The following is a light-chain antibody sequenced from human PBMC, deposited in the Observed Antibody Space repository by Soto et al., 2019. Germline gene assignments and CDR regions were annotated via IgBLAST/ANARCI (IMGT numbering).Light chain of an antibody. Sequence: QSVLTQPPSVCGSPRQSVTISCTGTRSDVGDYDYVSWYLQHPGTATKLLISDVSRLHTGVPDRFSDFKSSNTASLTISGHQVDDEGDYNCSSYADTSTYVVGTGTKLTV. V-gene: IGLV2-11*01. CDR1: RSDVGDYDY. CDR2: DVS. CDR3: SSYADTSTYV. J-gene: IGLJ1*01.